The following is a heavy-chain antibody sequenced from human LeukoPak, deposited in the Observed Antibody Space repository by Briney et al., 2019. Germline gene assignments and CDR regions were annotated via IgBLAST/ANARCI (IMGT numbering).Heavy chain of an antibody. D-gene: IGHD5-24*01. Sequence: ASVKVSCKAYGYTFTSYDMHWVRQATGQGLEWMGTINPSGGSTTYAQKFQGRVTMTTDTSTSTVYMELSSLRSGDTAVYYCARGKGRWGHGYNYYFDYWGQGTLVTVSS. CDR3: ARGKGRWGHGYNYYFDY. J-gene: IGHJ4*02. V-gene: IGHV1-46*01. CDR2: INPSGGST. CDR1: GYTFTSYD.